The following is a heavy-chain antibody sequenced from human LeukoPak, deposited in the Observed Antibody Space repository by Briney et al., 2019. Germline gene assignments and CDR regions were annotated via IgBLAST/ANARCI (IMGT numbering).Heavy chain of an antibody. CDR1: GFTFSHYN. Sequence: GEPLRLSCAASGFTFSHYNMNWLRQAPGKGLEWVSSISSSSSYIYYAVSVKCRFTISRDNAKNSLYLQMNSLRAEDTAVYYCARGFSYSSSWYVDHWGQGTLVTVSS. CDR2: ISSSSSYI. CDR3: ARGFSYSSSWYVDH. V-gene: IGHV3-21*01. J-gene: IGHJ4*02. D-gene: IGHD6-13*01.